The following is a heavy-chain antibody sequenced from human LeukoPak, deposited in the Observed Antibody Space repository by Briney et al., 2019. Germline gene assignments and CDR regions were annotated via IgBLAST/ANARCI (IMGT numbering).Heavy chain of an antibody. J-gene: IGHJ4*02. CDR3: ARTDSGFVDH. CDR1: GDSVASNSAA. Sequence: SQTLSLTCAISGDSVASNSAAWNWIRHSSSRGLEWLGRTYDRSKWYRSYAVSVKSRIIINPDTSKNQFSLQLNSVTPDDTAVYYCARTDSGFVDHGGQGTLVTVSS. V-gene: IGHV6-1*01. CDR2: TYDRSKWYR. D-gene: IGHD2-15*01.